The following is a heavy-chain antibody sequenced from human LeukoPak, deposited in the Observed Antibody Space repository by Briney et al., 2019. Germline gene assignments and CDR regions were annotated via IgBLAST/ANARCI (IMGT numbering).Heavy chain of an antibody. V-gene: IGHV1-18*01. CDR2: INAYNGNT. CDR1: GYTFTSYG. D-gene: IGHD5-18*01. CDR3: ARGPGQLWLTYYYYYYMDV. Sequence: ASLKVSCKASGYTFTSYGISWVPQAPRHRLKWIAWINAYNGNTNYAQKLQGRVTMTTDTSTSTAYMELRSLRSDETAVYYCARGPGQLWLTYYYYYYMDVWGKGTTVTVSS. J-gene: IGHJ6*03.